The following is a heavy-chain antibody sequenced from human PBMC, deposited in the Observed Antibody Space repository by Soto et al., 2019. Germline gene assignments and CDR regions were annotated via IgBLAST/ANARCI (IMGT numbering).Heavy chain of an antibody. CDR3: AHKGDGDRGFKY. Sequence: QITLKESGPTLVKPTQTLTLTCTFSGFSLSTSGVGVGWIRQPPGKALEWLALIYWDDDKRYSPSLKSRLTITKDTSKHRVVLTMTTMDPVDTATYSCAHKGDGDRGFKYWGRGTLVTVSS. CDR2: IYWDDDK. CDR1: GFSLSTSGVG. J-gene: IGHJ4*02. D-gene: IGHD3-16*01. V-gene: IGHV2-5*02.